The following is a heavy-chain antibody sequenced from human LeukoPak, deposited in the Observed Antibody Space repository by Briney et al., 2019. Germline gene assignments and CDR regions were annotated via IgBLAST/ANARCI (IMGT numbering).Heavy chain of an antibody. CDR1: GGSFSGYY. D-gene: IGHD2-2*01. J-gene: IGHJ4*02. CDR3: ARGRRAMNY. CDR2: INHSGST. Sequence: SETLSLTCAVYGGSFSGYYWSWIRQLPGKGLEWIGEINHSGSTNYNPSLKSRVTISVDTSKNQFSLKLSSVTAADTAVYCCARGRRAMNYWGQGTLVTVSS. V-gene: IGHV4-34*01.